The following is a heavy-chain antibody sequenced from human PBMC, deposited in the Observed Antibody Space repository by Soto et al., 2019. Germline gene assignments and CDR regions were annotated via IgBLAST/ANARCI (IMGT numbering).Heavy chain of an antibody. D-gene: IGHD2-15*01. CDR2: IQSGGTT. CDR3: VKDRSSRYSSGLFFDL. V-gene: IGHV3-66*01. J-gene: IGHJ4*02. CDR1: GFTVSSKY. Sequence: GGSLRLSCAASGFTVSSKYMTWVRQAPGKGLEWVSLIQSGGTTYYADSVKGRFTISRDTSENTLHLQMDSLRVEDTAVYYCVKDRSSRYSSGLFFDLWGPGIVVTVSS.